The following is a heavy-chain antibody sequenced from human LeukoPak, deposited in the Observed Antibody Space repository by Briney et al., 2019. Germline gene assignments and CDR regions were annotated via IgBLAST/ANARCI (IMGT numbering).Heavy chain of an antibody. V-gene: IGHV1-18*01. CDR3: AKEDIVVVVAAFYPY. Sequence: ASVKVSCKTSGYTFTNYGINWVRQAPGQGLEWIGWITTYNGDTNYAQKLQGRVTMTTDTSTSTAYMELRSLRSDDTAVYYCAKEDIVVVVAAFYPYWGQGTLVTVSS. D-gene: IGHD2-15*01. CDR2: ITTYNGDT. CDR1: GYTFTNYG. J-gene: IGHJ4*02.